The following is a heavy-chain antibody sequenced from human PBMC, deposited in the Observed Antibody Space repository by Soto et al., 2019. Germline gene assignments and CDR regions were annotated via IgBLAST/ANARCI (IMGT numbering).Heavy chain of an antibody. J-gene: IGHJ4*02. D-gene: IGHD6-25*01. CDR3: ARRKERSGPNYFDV. CDR2: MNPSNGNA. CDR1: GDTFIKYD. Sequence: KVYCKASGDTFIKYDINWVRQATGQGLEWMGWMNPSNGNAGYSQNFRGRVTMTSNTSITTAYMELSGLRYEDTAVYYCARRKERSGPNYFDVWGQGTLVTVSS. V-gene: IGHV1-8*01.